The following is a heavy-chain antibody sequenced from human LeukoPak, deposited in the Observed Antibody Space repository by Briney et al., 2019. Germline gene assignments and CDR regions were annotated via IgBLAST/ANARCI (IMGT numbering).Heavy chain of an antibody. V-gene: IGHV3-74*01. J-gene: IGHJ3*01. CDR1: EFTFSSYG. Sequence: RGSPRLSCAASEFTFSSYGMHWVRQAPGKGLVWVSRISPDGSTTSYADSVKGRFTISRDNAKNTLYVQMKSLRAEDTAVYYCARAGAPYAFDVWGQGSMVIV. CDR2: ISPDGSTT. D-gene: IGHD3-10*01. CDR3: ARAGAPYAFDV.